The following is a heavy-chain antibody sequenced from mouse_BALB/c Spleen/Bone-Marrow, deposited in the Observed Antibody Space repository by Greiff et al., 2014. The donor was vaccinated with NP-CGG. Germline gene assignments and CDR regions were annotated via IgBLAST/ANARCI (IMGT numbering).Heavy chain of an antibody. CDR1: GFTFSCFG. CDR3: ARSRGNYLYYAMDY. V-gene: IGHV5-17*02. Sequence: EVKLMESGGGLVQPGGSRKLSCAASGFTFSCFGMHWVRQAPEKGLEWVAYISSGSSTIYYADTVKGRFTISRDNPKNTLFLQMTSLRSEDTAMYYCARSRGNYLYYAMDYWGQGTSDTVSS. CDR2: ISSGSSTI. J-gene: IGHJ4*01. D-gene: IGHD2-1*01.